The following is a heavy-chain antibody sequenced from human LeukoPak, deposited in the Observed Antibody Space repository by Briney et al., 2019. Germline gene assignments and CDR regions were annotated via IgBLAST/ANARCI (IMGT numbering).Heavy chain of an antibody. CDR1: GGSISSSSYY. J-gene: IGHJ4*02. CDR3: ARTADIAVAGSRQYFDY. D-gene: IGHD6-19*01. Sequence: KPSETLSLTCSISGGSISSSSYYWGWIRQPPGKGLEWIGSFYYSGNTYYNPSLKSRVTISVDTSKNEFSLNLRSVTAADTAVFYCARTADIAVAGSRQYFDYWGQGMLVTVSS. CDR2: FYYSGNT. V-gene: IGHV4-39*01.